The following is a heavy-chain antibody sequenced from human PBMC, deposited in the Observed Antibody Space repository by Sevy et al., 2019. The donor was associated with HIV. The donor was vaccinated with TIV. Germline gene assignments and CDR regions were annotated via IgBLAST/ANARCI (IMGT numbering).Heavy chain of an antibody. CDR3: ARYNFWSGHYDYFDY. D-gene: IGHD3-3*01. CDR1: GGSISSHY. CDR2: IDTSGGT. V-gene: IGHV4-4*07. Sequence: SETLSLTCSVSGGSISSHYWSWIRQPAGEGLEWIGRIDTSGGTNYNPSLKTRVTMSIDTSKNLFSLRLRSVTAADTAVYYCARYNFWSGHYDYFDYWGPGALVTVSS. J-gene: IGHJ4*02.